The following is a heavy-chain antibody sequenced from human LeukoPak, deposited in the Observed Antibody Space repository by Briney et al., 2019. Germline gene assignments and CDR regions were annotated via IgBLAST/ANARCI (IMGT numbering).Heavy chain of an antibody. J-gene: IGHJ3*02. Sequence: PGGSLRLFCAASGFTFSSHAMHWVRQAPGKGLEYVSAISSEGGSTYYANSVKGRFTIPRDNSKNTLYLQMGSLTTEDMAVYYCARGLALNIAVAANGAFDIWGQGTMVTVSS. CDR3: ARGLALNIAVAANGAFDI. CDR2: ISSEGGST. V-gene: IGHV3-64*01. CDR1: GFTFSSHA. D-gene: IGHD6-19*01.